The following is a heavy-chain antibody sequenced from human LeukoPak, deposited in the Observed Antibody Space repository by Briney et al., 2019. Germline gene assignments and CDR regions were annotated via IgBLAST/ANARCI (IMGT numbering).Heavy chain of an antibody. Sequence: GGSLRLSCAASGFTFSGSAMHWVRQASGKGLEWVGRIRSKANSYATAYAASVKGRFTISRDDSKNTAYLQMNSLNTEDTAVYYCTRWGDYDILKGFDYWGQGTLVTVSS. J-gene: IGHJ4*02. CDR3: TRWGDYDILKGFDY. V-gene: IGHV3-73*01. CDR2: IRSKANSYAT. CDR1: GFTFSGSA. D-gene: IGHD3-9*01.